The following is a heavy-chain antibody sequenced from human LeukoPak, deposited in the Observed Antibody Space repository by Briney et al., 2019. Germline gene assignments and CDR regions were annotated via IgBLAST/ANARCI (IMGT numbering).Heavy chain of an antibody. CDR1: GFTFSNAW. J-gene: IGHJ6*02. CDR3: TTDREQLVRYYYYYGMDV. D-gene: IGHD6-13*01. Sequence: GGSLRLSCAASGFTFSNAWMSWVRQAPGKGLEWVGRIKSKTDGGTTDYAAPVKGRFTISRDDSKNTLYLQMNSLKIEDTAVYYCTTDREQLVRYYYYYGMDVWGQGTTVTVSS. V-gene: IGHV3-15*01. CDR2: IKSKTDGGTT.